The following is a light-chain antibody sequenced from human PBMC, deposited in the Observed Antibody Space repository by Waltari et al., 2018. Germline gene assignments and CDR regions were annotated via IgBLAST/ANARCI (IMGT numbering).Light chain of an antibody. CDR3: QQYHTSPRT. CDR1: QTVTSSD. CDR2: DAS. J-gene: IGKJ1*01. V-gene: IGKV3-20*01. Sequence: EIVLTQSPGTVSLSPGERATVSCRASQTVTSSDLAWYQQQPGQAPRLLIYDASRRATGVPDRFSGSGSGTDFTLTISRQEPEDFAVYYCQQYHTSPRTFGQGTMVEI.